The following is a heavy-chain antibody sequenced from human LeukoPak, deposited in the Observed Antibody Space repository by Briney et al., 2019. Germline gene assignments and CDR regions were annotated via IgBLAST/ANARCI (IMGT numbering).Heavy chain of an antibody. Sequence: GGSLRLSCAASGFTFSSYEMNWVRQAPGEGLEWVSGINWNGGSTGYADSVKGRFTISRDNAKNSLYLQMNSLRAEDTALYYCARSAVLGLWFGEPDYYYYMDVWGKGTTVTVSS. CDR3: ARSAVLGLWFGEPDYYYYMDV. CDR2: INWNGGST. J-gene: IGHJ6*03. D-gene: IGHD3-10*01. CDR1: GFTFSSYE. V-gene: IGHV3-20*04.